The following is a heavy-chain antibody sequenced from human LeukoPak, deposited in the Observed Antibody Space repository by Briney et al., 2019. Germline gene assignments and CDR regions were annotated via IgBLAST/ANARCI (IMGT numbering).Heavy chain of an antibody. Sequence: GGSLRLSCAASGFTFSSYGMHWVRQAPGKGLEWVAIMWYDGSNKYYTDSVKGRFIISRDNSKNTLYLQMNSLRVEDTAAYYCAREDTALVIAYWGQGTLVTVSS. V-gene: IGHV3-33*01. D-gene: IGHD5-18*01. CDR1: GFTFSSYG. CDR2: MWYDGSNK. CDR3: AREDTALVIAY. J-gene: IGHJ4*02.